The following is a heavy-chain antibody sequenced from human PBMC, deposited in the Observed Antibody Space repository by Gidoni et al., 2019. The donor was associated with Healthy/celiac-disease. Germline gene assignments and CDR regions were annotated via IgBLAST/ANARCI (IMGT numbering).Heavy chain of an antibody. J-gene: IGHJ4*02. D-gene: IGHD6-13*01. V-gene: IGHV4-39*01. Sequence: QLQLQESGPGLVKPSETLSLTCTVSGGSISSSSYYWGWIRQPPGKGLEWIGSRYYSGSTYYNPSLTSRVTISVDTSKNQFSLKLISVTAADTAVYYCAGQSRSRDSWGQGTLVTVSS. CDR2: RYYSGST. CDR3: AGQSRSRDS. CDR1: GGSISSSSYY.